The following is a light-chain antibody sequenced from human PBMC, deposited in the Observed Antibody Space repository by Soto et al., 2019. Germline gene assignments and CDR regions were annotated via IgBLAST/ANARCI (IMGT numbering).Light chain of an antibody. CDR3: FSYAGDSVYV. Sequence: QSVLTQPASVSGSPRQSITISCTGTNSDVGSYNLVSWFQQHPGKAPKLVIYEFTNRPSGVSDRFSGSKSGNTASLTISGLQAEDEADYYCFSYAGDSVYVFRTGAKV. CDR1: NSDVGSYNL. V-gene: IGLV2-23*02. CDR2: EFT. J-gene: IGLJ1*01.